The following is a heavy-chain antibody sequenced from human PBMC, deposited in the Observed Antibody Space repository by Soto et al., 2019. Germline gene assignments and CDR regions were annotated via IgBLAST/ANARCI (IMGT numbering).Heavy chain of an antibody. Sequence: PSETLSLTCAVSGGSISSGGYSWSWIRQPPGKGLEWIGYIYHSGSTNYNPSLKSRVTISVDKSKNQFSLKLSSVTAADTAVYYCARDHQDIVVVPAAIGTYYYYYGMDVWGQGTTVTVSS. D-gene: IGHD2-2*02. CDR1: GGSISSGGYS. J-gene: IGHJ6*02. CDR2: IYHSGST. CDR3: ARDHQDIVVVPAAIGTYYYYYGMDV. V-gene: IGHV4-30-2*01.